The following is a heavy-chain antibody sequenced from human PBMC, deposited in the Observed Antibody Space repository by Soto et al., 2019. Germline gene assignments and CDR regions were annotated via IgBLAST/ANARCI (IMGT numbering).Heavy chain of an antibody. Sequence: GASVKVSCKASGFTLTSSAVQWVRQARGQRLEWIGWIVVGSGNTNYAQKFQERVTITRDMSTSTAYMELSSLRSEDTAVYYCAASRSGSGSYYTRYYYYYYGMDVWGQGTTVTVSS. D-gene: IGHD3-10*01. CDR1: GFTLTSSA. CDR2: IVVGSGNT. V-gene: IGHV1-58*01. CDR3: AASRSGSGSYYTRYYYYYYGMDV. J-gene: IGHJ6*02.